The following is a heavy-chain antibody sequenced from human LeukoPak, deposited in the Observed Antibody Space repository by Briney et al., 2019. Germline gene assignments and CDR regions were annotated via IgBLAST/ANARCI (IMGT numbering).Heavy chain of an antibody. V-gene: IGHV3-30*04. CDR2: ISYDGSNK. CDR3: ARSRGAFRWYFDY. J-gene: IGHJ4*02. CDR1: GFTFSSYA. Sequence: GGSLRLSCAASGFTFSSYAMHWVRQAPGKGLEWVAVISYDGSNKYYADSVKGRFTISRDNSKNTLYLQMNSRRAEAAAVYYGARSRGAFRWYFDYWGQGTLVTVPS. D-gene: IGHD5-24*01.